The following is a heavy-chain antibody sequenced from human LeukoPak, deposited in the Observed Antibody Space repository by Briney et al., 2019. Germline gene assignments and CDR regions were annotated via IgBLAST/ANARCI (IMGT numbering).Heavy chain of an antibody. D-gene: IGHD4-17*01. CDR1: GFTFSTYA. Sequence: GSLRLSCADSGFTFSTYAMSWVRQAPGKGLEWVSGINWNGGRTGYADSVKGRFTISRDNAKNSLYLQMNSLRAEDTALYYCARDYDYGDYPGYWGQGTLVTVSS. CDR3: ARDYDYGDYPGY. J-gene: IGHJ4*02. V-gene: IGHV3-20*04. CDR2: INWNGGRT.